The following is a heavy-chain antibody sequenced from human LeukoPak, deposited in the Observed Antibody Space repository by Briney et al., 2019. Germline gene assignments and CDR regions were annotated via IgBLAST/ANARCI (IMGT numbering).Heavy chain of an antibody. D-gene: IGHD6-6*01. CDR3: AKEGSIAASPWEYDY. Sequence: GGSLRLSCAASGFTFSSYAMSWVRQAPGKGLEWVSAISGSGGSTYYADSVKGRFTISRDNSTNTLYLQMTSLRAEDTAVYYCAKEGSIAASPWEYDYWGQGTLVTVSS. CDR1: GFTFSSYA. CDR2: ISGSGGST. J-gene: IGHJ4*02. V-gene: IGHV3-23*01.